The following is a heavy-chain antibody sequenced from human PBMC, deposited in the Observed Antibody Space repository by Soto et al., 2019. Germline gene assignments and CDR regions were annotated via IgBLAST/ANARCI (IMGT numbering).Heavy chain of an antibody. V-gene: IGHV3-23*01. D-gene: IGHD6-19*01. CDR1: GFTFSTYA. CDR2: IMGSGGNT. J-gene: IGHJ3*02. Sequence: EVQLLESGGGLVQPGGSLRLSCAASGFTFSTYAMSWVRQAPGKGLEWVATIMGSGGNTHYADSVKGRFTTYRDNSENTVYLQMNSLRAEDTAVYYCARVKAQILSSGWYGGDDIWGHGTMVTVSS. CDR3: ARVKAQILSSGWYGGDDI.